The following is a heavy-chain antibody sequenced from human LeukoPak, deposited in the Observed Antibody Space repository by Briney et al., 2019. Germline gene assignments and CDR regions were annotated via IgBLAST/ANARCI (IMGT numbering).Heavy chain of an antibody. D-gene: IGHD3-10*01. CDR3: AKGSYSSGNYCTLAMDV. CDR1: GFIFSSYA. J-gene: IGHJ6*04. V-gene: IGHV3-23*01. Sequence: GGSLRLSCAASGFIFSSYAMSWVRQAPGKGLEWVSDINGGGGNTYYADSVKGRFTISRDNSKNTLFLQMNGLRAEDTAVYYCAKGSYSSGNYCTLAMDVWGKGTTVTVSS. CDR2: INGGGGNT.